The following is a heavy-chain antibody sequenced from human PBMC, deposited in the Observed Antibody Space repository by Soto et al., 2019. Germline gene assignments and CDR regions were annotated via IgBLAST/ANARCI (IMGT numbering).Heavy chain of an antibody. J-gene: IGHJ4*02. V-gene: IGHV4-4*03. CDR3: VTLVVGSYYFDY. Sequence: PPETLSLTCXVSGGSISSTNWWTWVRQSPGKGLEWIGEIYHSGRTNYNRSLKGRVTLSVDKTQNLFSLKLSSVTAADAAVYYCVTLVVGSYYFDYWGQGTLVTVSS. CDR1: GGSISSTNW. CDR2: IYHSGRT. D-gene: IGHD3-22*01.